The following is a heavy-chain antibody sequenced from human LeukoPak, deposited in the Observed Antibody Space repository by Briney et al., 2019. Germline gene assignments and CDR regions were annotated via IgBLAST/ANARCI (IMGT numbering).Heavy chain of an antibody. CDR2: IYSGGST. J-gene: IGHJ5*02. CDR3: ARASINLLGWFDP. V-gene: IGHV3-53*01. Sequence: PGGSLRLSCAASGFTVNSNYMSWVRQAPGKGLEWVSVIYSGGSTYYADSVKGRFTISRDNSKNTLYLQMNSLRAEDTAVYYCARASINLLGWFDPWGQGTLVTVSS. D-gene: IGHD6-6*01. CDR1: GFTVNSNY.